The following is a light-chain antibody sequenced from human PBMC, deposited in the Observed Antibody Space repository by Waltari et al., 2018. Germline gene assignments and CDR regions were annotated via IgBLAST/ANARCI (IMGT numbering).Light chain of an antibody. Sequence: EIVMTQSPATLSVSPGERATLSCRASQMVSSNLAWYQQKPGQAPRLLIYGASTRATGIPARFSGSGSGTEFTLTISSLQSEDFAVYYCQQYNNWLYTFGQGTKLEIK. CDR2: GAS. J-gene: IGKJ2*01. CDR1: QMVSSN. V-gene: IGKV3-15*01. CDR3: QQYNNWLYT.